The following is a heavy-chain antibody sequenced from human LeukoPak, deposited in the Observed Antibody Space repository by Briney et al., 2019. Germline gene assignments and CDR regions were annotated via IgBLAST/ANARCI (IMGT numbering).Heavy chain of an antibody. V-gene: IGHV1-69*01. Sequence: SLKVSCKASGGTFSSYAISWVRQAPGQGLEWMGGIIPIFGTANYAQKFQGRVTITADESTSTAYMELSSLRSEDTAVYYCARGPSSTYYYYGMDVWGQGTTVTVSS. CDR2: IIPIFGTA. J-gene: IGHJ6*02. CDR3: ARGPSSTYYYYGMDV. D-gene: IGHD6-6*01. CDR1: GGTFSSYA.